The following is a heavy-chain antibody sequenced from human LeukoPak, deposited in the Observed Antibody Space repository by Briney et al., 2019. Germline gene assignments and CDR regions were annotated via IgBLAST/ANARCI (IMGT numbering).Heavy chain of an antibody. CDR3: VKPSGYSGYGYFFDY. D-gene: IGHD5-12*01. CDR1: GFTFNSYA. CDR2: IVSNGGST. J-gene: IGHJ4*02. Sequence: GGSLRLSCAASGFTFNSYAMHWVRQAPGKGLEYVSAIVSNGGSTYYADSVKGRFTISRDNSKNTLYLQMSSLRAEDTAVYYCVKPSGYSGYGYFFDYWGQGTLVTVSS. V-gene: IGHV3-64D*06.